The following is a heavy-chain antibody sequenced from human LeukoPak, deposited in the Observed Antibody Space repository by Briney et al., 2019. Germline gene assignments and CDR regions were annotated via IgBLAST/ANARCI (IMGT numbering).Heavy chain of an antibody. CDR1: GGSFSGYY. D-gene: IGHD2-15*01. CDR3: ARLRGYCSGGSCSGGWFDP. V-gene: IGHV4-34*01. J-gene: IGHJ5*02. Sequence: PSETLSLTCAVYGGSFSGYYWSWIRQPPGKGLEWIGEINHSGSTNYNPSLKSRVTISVDTSNNQFSLKLSSVTAADTAVYYCARLRGYCSGGSCSGGWFDPWGQGTLVTVSS. CDR2: INHSGST.